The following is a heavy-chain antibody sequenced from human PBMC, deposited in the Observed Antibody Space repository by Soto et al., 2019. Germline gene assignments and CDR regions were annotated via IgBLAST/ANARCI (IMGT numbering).Heavy chain of an antibody. CDR2: INHSGST. D-gene: IGHD5-18*01. V-gene: IGHV4-34*01. Sequence: SETLSLTCAVYGGSFSGYYWGWIRQPPGKGLEWIGEINHSGSTNYNPSLESRVTISVDTSKNQFSLKLSSVTAADTAVYYCARNRGIQLWLSWFDPWGQGTMVTVYS. CDR1: GGSFSGYY. CDR3: ARNRGIQLWLSWFDP. J-gene: IGHJ5*02.